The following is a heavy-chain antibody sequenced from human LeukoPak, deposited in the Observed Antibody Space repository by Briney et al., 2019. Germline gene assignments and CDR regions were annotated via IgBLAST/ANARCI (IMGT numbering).Heavy chain of an antibody. CDR1: GFTFSSYA. J-gene: IGHJ4*02. Sequence: GGSLRLSCSASGFTFSSYAMHWVRQAPGKGLEYVSAISSNGGSTYYADSVKGRFTISRDNSKNTLYLQMSSLRAEDTAGYYCVAGYSISWSYFDYWGQGTLVTVSS. D-gene: IGHD6-13*01. CDR3: VAGYSISWSYFDY. V-gene: IGHV3-64D*09. CDR2: ISSNGGST.